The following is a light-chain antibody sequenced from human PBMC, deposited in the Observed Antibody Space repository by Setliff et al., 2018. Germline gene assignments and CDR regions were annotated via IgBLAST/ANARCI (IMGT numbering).Light chain of an antibody. CDR2: EVT. Sequence: QSALAQPASVSESPGQSITISCTGTSSDVGNYKVVSWYQHHPGTAPKLIIYEVTKRPSGVSNRFSGSKSGNTASLTISDLQAEDEADYYCSSYGGGTTFYVFGTGTKVT. CDR1: SSDVGNYKV. CDR3: SSYGGGTTFYV. V-gene: IGLV2-23*02. J-gene: IGLJ1*01.